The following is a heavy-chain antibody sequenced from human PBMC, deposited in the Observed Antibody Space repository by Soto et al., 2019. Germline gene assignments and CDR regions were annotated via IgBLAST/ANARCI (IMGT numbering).Heavy chain of an antibody. D-gene: IGHD6-13*01. CDR3: AKDTYSSSWYF. J-gene: IGHJ4*02. V-gene: IGHV3-23*01. CDR1: GFTFINYA. CDR2: ISNRGSDT. Sequence: EVQLLESGGGLVQPGGSLRLSCAGSGFTFINYAMTWVRQAPGKGLEWVSFISNRGSDTYYVDSVKGRFTISRDNSKNTLYLQMNSLRAEDTAVYYCAKDTYSSSWYFWGQGTLVTVSS.